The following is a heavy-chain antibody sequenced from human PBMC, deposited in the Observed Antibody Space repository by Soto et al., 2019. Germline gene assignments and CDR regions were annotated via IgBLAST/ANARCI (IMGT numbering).Heavy chain of an antibody. J-gene: IGHJ6*02. Sequence: QVQVVQSGAEVKKPGASVKISCKASGYSFTTYAMHWVRQAPGQSLEWMAWINGGNGNTKYSQKFQDRVTITRDTSAKIAYRGLGSLRSKDSAVYYWARGKGMKENYYHHGMDVWAQGTTVSVSS. V-gene: IGHV1-3*01. CDR1: GYSFTTYA. CDR3: ARGKGMKENYYHHGMDV. CDR2: INGGNGNT.